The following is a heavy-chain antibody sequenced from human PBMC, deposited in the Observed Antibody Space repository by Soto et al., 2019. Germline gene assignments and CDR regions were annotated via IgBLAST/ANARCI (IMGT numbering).Heavy chain of an antibody. Sequence: SESLALTFPVSGGSMSSYYWGWIRQPPGKGLEWIGYIYYSGSTNYNPSLKSRVTISVDTSKNQFSLKLSSVTAADTAVYYCARVPVDADSYYFDYWGQGTLVSVSS. CDR2: IYYSGST. CDR3: ARVPVDADSYYFDY. J-gene: IGHJ4*02. V-gene: IGHV4-59*01. D-gene: IGHD2-8*01. CDR1: GGSMSSYY.